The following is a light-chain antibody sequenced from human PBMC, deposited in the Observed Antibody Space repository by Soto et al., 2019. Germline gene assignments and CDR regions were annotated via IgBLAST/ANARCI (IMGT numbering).Light chain of an antibody. V-gene: IGLV1-47*01. CDR1: SSNIGTNY. CDR3: GAWDDSLSGVV. J-gene: IGLJ2*01. CDR2: RND. Sequence: SVLTQPPSASATPGQRVTISCSGSSSNIGTNYVYWYQHLPGTAPKLLIYRNDQRPSGVPDRFSGSMSGTAASLAIGGLRSEDEADYYCGAWDDSLSGVVFGGGTKLTVL.